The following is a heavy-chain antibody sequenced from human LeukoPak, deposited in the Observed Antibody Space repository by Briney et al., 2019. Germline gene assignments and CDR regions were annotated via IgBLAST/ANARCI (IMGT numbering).Heavy chain of an antibody. CDR3: AKVPRGVTVVITTYFDY. D-gene: IGHD3-22*01. CDR1: GGSVSSDSYY. J-gene: IGHJ4*02. V-gene: IGHV4-61*01. Sequence: SETLSLTCKVSGGSVSSDSYYWSWIRQPPGQGLEWIGYIHNSGSTKYNASLKSRLTISVDTSKNQFSLEVASVTAADTAVYYCAKVPRGVTVVITTYFDYWGQGTLVTVSS. CDR2: IHNSGST.